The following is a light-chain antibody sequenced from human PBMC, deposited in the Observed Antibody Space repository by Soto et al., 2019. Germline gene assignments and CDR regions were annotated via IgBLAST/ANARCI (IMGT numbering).Light chain of an antibody. Sequence: ASGGYIVTVPCLTSQTISTYLNWYQHKPGKAPEVLIYAASNLQSGVPSRFSGSGSGTDFTLTISSLQPADSATYYCQQSYRTPITFGQGTRLEI. CDR2: AAS. V-gene: IGKV1-39*01. CDR1: QTISTY. CDR3: QQSYRTPIT. J-gene: IGKJ5*01.